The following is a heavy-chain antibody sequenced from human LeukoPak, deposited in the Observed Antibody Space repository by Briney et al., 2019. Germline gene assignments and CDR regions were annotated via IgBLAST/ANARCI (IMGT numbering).Heavy chain of an antibody. CDR1: GFTFSNYW. D-gene: IGHD6-13*01. J-gene: IGHJ4*02. CDR3: ARGTAAAAGIDC. Sequence: GGSLRLSCAASGFTFSNYWMHWVRQAPGKGLVWVAHINTDGSATTYGDAAKGRFTVSRDNANNTLSLEMNSLRVEDTAVYYCARGTAAAAGIDCWGQGTLVTVSS. V-gene: IGHV3-74*01. CDR2: INTDGSAT.